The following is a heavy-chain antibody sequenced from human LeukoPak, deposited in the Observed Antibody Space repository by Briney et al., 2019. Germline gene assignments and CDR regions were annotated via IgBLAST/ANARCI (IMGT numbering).Heavy chain of an antibody. CDR3: AEDVLLWFGESTFDY. CDR2: ISGSGGST. CDR1: GFTFSSYA. Sequence: GGSLRLSCAASGFTFSSYAMSWVRQAPGKGLEWVSAISGSGGSTYYADSVKGRFIISRDNSKNTLYLQMNSLRAEDTAVYYCAEDVLLWFGESTFDYWGQGTLVTVSS. V-gene: IGHV3-23*01. D-gene: IGHD3-10*01. J-gene: IGHJ4*02.